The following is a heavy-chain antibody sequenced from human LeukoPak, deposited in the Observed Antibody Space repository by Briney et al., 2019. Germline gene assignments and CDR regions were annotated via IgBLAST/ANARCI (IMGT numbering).Heavy chain of an antibody. D-gene: IGHD4-23*01. CDR1: GFTFSDYY. CDR3: ARDRTTVVTHNFDY. Sequence: KPGGSLRLSCAASGFTFSDYYMSWIRQAPGKGLEWVSYISSSGSTIYYADSVRGRFTISRDNAKNSLYLQMNSLRAEDTAVYYCARDRTTVVTHNFDYWGQGTLVTVSS. J-gene: IGHJ4*02. V-gene: IGHV3-11*04. CDR2: ISSSGSTI.